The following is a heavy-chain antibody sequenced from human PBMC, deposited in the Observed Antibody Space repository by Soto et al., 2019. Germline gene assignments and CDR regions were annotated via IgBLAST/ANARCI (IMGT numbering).Heavy chain of an antibody. CDR2: ISASGGLT. D-gene: IGHD2-15*01. CDR3: AKRPTGYCSGGGCSTLY. Sequence: EVQLLESGGGLEQPGGSLRLTCAASGFTFSSYAMSWVRQAPGKGLEWVSGISASGGLTYYADSVKGRFTITRDNSKNTLFLQMDSLSAEDTAVYYCAKRPTGYCSGGGCSTLYWGQGTLVTVSS. V-gene: IGHV3-23*01. CDR1: GFTFSSYA. J-gene: IGHJ4*02.